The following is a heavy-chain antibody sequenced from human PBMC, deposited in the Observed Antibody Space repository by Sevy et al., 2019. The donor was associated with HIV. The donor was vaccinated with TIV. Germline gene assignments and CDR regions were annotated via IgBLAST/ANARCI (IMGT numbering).Heavy chain of an antibody. CDR3: ATGYCSGCCCYHRRGVYYYYGMDV. Sequence: GGSLRLSCAASGFTFSSYSMNWVRQAPGKGLEWVSSISSSSSYIYYADSVKGRFNLSRDNAKNSPYLQMDSLRAEDTDVYYWATGYCSGCCCYHRRGVYYYYGMDVWGQGTTVTVSS. J-gene: IGHJ6*02. CDR1: GFTFSSYS. V-gene: IGHV3-21*01. CDR2: ISSSSSYI. D-gene: IGHD2-15*01.